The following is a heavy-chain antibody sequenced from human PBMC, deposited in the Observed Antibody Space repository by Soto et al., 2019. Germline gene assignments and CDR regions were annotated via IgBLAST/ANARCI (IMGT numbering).Heavy chain of an antibody. CDR2: ISSSSSYI. D-gene: IGHD3-22*01. Sequence: PGGSLRLSCAASGFTFSSYSMNWVRQAPGKGLEWVSSISSSSSYIYYADSVKGQFTISRDNAKNSLYLQMNSLRAEDTAVYYCARALDYYDSSGYTYYFDYWGQGTLVTVSS. CDR1: GFTFSSYS. J-gene: IGHJ4*02. V-gene: IGHV3-21*01. CDR3: ARALDYYDSSGYTYYFDY.